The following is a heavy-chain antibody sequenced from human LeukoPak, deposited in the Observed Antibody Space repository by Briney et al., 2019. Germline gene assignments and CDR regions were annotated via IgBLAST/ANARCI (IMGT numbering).Heavy chain of an antibody. CDR3: ARSVTKSGSYFTGAFDI. CDR1: GYTFTGYY. V-gene: IGHV1-2*04. D-gene: IGHD1-26*01. CDR2: NNPNSGGT. J-gene: IGHJ3*02. Sequence: ASVKVSCKASGYTFTGYYMHWVRQAPGQGLEWMGWNNPNSGGTNYAQKFQGWVTMTRDTSISTAYMELSRLRSDDTAVYYCARSVTKSGSYFTGAFDIWGQGTMVTVSS.